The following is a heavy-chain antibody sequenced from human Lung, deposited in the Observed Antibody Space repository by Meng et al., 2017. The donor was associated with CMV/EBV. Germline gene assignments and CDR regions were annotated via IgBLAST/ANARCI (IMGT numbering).Heavy chain of an antibody. CDR1: GVSISSNIR. D-gene: IGHD1-26*01. Sequence: QVQLQESRPGLVKPSWTLSLTCGVSGVSISSNIRWTWVRQPPGKGLEWIGDIDDSGSTSYNPSLNSRISISLDKSKNHFSLKVNSVTAADTAVYYCARGKQDAWELLAYWGQGALVTASS. V-gene: IGHV4-4*02. J-gene: IGHJ4*02. CDR3: ARGKQDAWELLAY. CDR2: IDDSGST.